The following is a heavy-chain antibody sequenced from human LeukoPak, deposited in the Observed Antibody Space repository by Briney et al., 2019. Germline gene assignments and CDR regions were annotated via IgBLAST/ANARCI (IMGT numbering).Heavy chain of an antibody. Sequence: PSETLSLTCAVSGGSVTSGAYSWTWIRQPPGKGLEWIGYFYHSGSTYYNPSLKSRVTISVDRSKNQFSLKLGSVTGADTAVYYCASVPAAAHRGYFDFWGQGTLVTVSS. D-gene: IGHD6-13*01. CDR1: GGSVTSGAYS. J-gene: IGHJ4*02. CDR3: ASVPAAAHRGYFDF. CDR2: FYHSGST. V-gene: IGHV4-30-2*01.